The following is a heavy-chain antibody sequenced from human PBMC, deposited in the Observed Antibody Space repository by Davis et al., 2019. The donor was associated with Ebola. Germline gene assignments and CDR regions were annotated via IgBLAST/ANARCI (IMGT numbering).Heavy chain of an antibody. CDR3: ARGPYGSGSY. Sequence: SETLSLTCTVSGGSISSSSYYWSWIRQPPGKGLEWIGEINHSGSTNYNPSLKSRVTISVDTSKNQFSLKLSSVTAADTAVYYCARGPYGSGSYWGQGTLVTVSS. CDR1: GGSISSSSYY. V-gene: IGHV4-39*07. D-gene: IGHD3-10*01. CDR2: INHSGST. J-gene: IGHJ4*02.